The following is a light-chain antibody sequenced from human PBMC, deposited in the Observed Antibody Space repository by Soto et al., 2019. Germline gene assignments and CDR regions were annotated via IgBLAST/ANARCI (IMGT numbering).Light chain of an antibody. CDR3: QKYDSAPLT. CDR2: GAS. CDR1: QGFSNS. Sequence: DIQMTQSPSSLTASVGDRVTISCRASQGFSNSLAWYQQKPGKVPTLLIYGASILQSGVPSRFSGSGSGTEFTLTISSLQPEDVATHYCQKYDSAPLTFGGGTKVEIK. V-gene: IGKV1-27*01. J-gene: IGKJ4*01.